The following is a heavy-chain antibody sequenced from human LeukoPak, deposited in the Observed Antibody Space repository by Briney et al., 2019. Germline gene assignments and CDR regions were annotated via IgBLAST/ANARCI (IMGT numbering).Heavy chain of an antibody. V-gene: IGHV3-11*03. CDR2: ISGSSGYT. J-gene: IGHJ5*02. Sequence: GGSLRLSCAASGFTFSDYYMSWIRQPPGRGLEWVSYISGSSGYTNYAASVKGRFTISRDNAKNSLSLQMNSLSADDTAVYYCARSPGEAAGNWFDPWGQGTLVTVYS. D-gene: IGHD6-13*01. CDR1: GFTFSDYY. CDR3: ARSPGEAAGNWFDP.